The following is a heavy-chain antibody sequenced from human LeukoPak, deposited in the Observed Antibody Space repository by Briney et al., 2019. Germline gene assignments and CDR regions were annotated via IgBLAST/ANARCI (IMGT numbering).Heavy chain of an antibody. CDR3: AKHSGINGWYNDY. V-gene: IGHV3-23*01. CDR2: IRESGSGT. J-gene: IGHJ4*02. CDR1: GFTFSIYD. Sequence: PGGSLRLSCAASGFTFSIYDMTWVRQTPGKGLEWVSGIRESGSGTYYADSVKGRFTISRDNSKNTLYLQMNSLRAEDTALYYCAKHSGINGWYNDYWGQGILVTVSS. D-gene: IGHD6-19*01.